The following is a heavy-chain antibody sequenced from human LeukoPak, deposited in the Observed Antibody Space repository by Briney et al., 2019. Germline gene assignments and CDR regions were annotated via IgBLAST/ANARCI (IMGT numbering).Heavy chain of an antibody. CDR3: ARDLGRAAVVVVAATYLNRSGMDV. J-gene: IGHJ6*02. CDR1: GFTFSSYG. D-gene: IGHD2-15*01. V-gene: IGHV3-33*01. CDR2: IWYDGSNK. Sequence: GGSLRLPCAASGFTFSSYGMHWVRQAPGKGLEWVAVIWYDGSNKYYADSVKGRFTISRDNSKNTLYLQMNSLRAEDTAVYYCARDLGRAAVVVVAATYLNRSGMDVWGQGTTVTVSS.